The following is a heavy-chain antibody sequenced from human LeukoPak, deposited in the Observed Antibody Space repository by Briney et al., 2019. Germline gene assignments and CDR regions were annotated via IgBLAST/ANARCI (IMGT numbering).Heavy chain of an antibody. V-gene: IGHV3-30*18. D-gene: IGHD6-13*01. Sequence: GGSLRLSCAASGFTFSSYGMHWVRQAPGKELEWVAVISYDGSNKYYADSVKGRFTISRDNSKNTLYLQMNSLRAEDTAVYYCAKAPRGSIAAAGLWGQGTLVTVSS. J-gene: IGHJ4*02. CDR1: GFTFSSYG. CDR3: AKAPRGSIAAAGL. CDR2: ISYDGSNK.